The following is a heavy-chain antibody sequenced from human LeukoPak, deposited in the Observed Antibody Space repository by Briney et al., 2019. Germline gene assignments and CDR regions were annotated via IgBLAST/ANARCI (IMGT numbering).Heavy chain of an antibody. V-gene: IGHV1-58*01. Sequence: SVKVSCKASGFTFTSSAVQWVRQARGQRLEWIGWIVVGSGNTNYAQKFQERVTITRDMSTSTAYMELSSLRSEDTAVYYCAPNLNGAGSDAFDIWGQGTMVTVSS. CDR1: GFTFTSSA. CDR2: IVVGSGNT. D-gene: IGHD1-1*01. J-gene: IGHJ3*02. CDR3: APNLNGAGSDAFDI.